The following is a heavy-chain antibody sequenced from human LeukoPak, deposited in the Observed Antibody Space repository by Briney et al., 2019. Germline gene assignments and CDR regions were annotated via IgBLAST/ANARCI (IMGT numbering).Heavy chain of an antibody. CDR2: IYHSGST. D-gene: IGHD3-3*02. CDR3: ARHILGRGQPRQIDY. CDR1: GGSISSSSYY. Sequence: PSETLSLTCTVSGGSISSSSYYWGWIRQPPGKGLEWIGSIYHSGSTYYNPSLKSRVTISVDTSKNHFSLKLTSVTAADTAVYYCARHILGRGQPRQIDYWGQGTLVTVSS. J-gene: IGHJ4*02. V-gene: IGHV4-39*01.